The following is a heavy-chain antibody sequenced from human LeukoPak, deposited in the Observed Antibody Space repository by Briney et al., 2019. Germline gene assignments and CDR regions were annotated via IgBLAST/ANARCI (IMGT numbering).Heavy chain of an antibody. CDR1: GGSISSGGYY. Sequence: SQTLSLTCTVSGGSISSGGYYWSWIRQPPGKGLEWIGYIYHSGSTYYNPSLKSRVTISVDTSKNQFSLKLSSVTAADTAVYYCARLISIFGVATDYWGQGTLVTVSS. CDR2: IYHSGST. V-gene: IGHV4-30-2*03. J-gene: IGHJ4*02. CDR3: ARLISIFGVATDY. D-gene: IGHD3-3*02.